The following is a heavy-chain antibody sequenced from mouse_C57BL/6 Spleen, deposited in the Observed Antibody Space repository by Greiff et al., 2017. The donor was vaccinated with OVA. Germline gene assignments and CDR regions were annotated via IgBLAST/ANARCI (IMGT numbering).Heavy chain of an antibody. J-gene: IGHJ1*03. D-gene: IGHD1-1*01. CDR2: ISSGSSTI. V-gene: IGHV5-17*01. CDR1: GFTFSDYG. Sequence: EVKVEESGGGLVKPGGSLKLSCAASGFTFSDYGMHWVRQAPEKGLEWVAYISSGSSTIYYADTVKGRFTISRDNAKNTLFLQMTSLRSEDTAMYYCARGTTVVSWYFDVWGTGTTVTVSS. CDR3: ARGTTVVSWYFDV.